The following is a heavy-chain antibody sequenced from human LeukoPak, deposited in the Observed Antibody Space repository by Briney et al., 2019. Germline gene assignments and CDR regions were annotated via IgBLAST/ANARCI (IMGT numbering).Heavy chain of an antibody. CDR3: TTGVFRWYEQFGGDVGY. D-gene: IGHD6-13*01. CDR1: GFTFSNAW. CDR2: IKSKTDGGTT. Sequence: GGSLRLSCAASGFTFSNAWMSWVRQAPGKGLEWVGRIKSKTDGGTTDYAAPVKGRFTISRDDSKNTLYLQMNSLKTEDTAVYYCTTGVFRWYEQFGGDVGYWGQGTLVTVSS. J-gene: IGHJ4*02. V-gene: IGHV3-15*01.